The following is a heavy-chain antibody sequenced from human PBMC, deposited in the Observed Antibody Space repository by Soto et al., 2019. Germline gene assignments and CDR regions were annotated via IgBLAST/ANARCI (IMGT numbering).Heavy chain of an antibody. V-gene: IGHV3-66*01. CDR1: GFTVSSNY. D-gene: IGHD4-17*01. J-gene: IGHJ6*03. CDR3: ARDVVVITPHIVPDYGDTLYYYYYMDV. Sequence: GGSLRLSCAASGFTVSSNYMSWVRQAPGKGLEWVSVIYSGGSTYYADSVKGRFTISRANSKNTLYLQMNSLRAEDTAVYYCARDVVVITPHIVPDYGDTLYYYYYMDVWGKGTTVTVSS. CDR2: IYSGGST.